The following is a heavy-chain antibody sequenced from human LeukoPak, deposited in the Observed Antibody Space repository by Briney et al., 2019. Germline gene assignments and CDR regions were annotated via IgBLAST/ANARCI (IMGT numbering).Heavy chain of an antibody. CDR1: GGTFSSYA. CDR3: ATQTATTRFDY. Sequence: GASVKVSCKASGGTFSSYAISWVRQAPGQGLEWMGWIIPILGIANYAQKFQGRVTITADKSTSTAYMELSSLRSEDTAVYYCATQTATTRFDYWGQGTLVTVSS. J-gene: IGHJ4*02. D-gene: IGHD5-12*01. V-gene: IGHV1-69*10. CDR2: IIPILGIA.